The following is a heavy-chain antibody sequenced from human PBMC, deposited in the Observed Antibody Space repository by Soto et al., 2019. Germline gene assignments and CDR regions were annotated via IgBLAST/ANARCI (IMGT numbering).Heavy chain of an antibody. CDR3: AKDMRSGSGPMGY. V-gene: IGHV3-30*18. D-gene: IGHD2-15*01. CDR2: ISYDGSNK. J-gene: IGHJ4*02. CDR1: GFTFSSYG. Sequence: PGGSLRLSCAASGFTFSSYGMHWVRQAPGKGLEWVAVISYDGSNKYYADSVKGRFTISRDNSKNTLYLQMNSLRAEDTAVYYCAKDMRSGSGPMGYWGQGTLVTVSS.